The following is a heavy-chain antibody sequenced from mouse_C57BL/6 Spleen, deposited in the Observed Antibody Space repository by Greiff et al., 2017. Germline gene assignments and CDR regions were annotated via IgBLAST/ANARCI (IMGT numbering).Heavy chain of an antibody. J-gene: IGHJ3*01. Sequence: EVQVVESGGGLVKPGGSLKLSCAASGFTFSSYAMSWVRQTPEKRLDWVATISDGGSYTYYPDNVKGRFTISRDNAKNNLYLQMSHLKSEDTAMYYCARENPIYYDYDGWFAYWGQGTLVTVSA. CDR3: ARENPIYYDYDGWFAY. V-gene: IGHV5-4*01. CDR2: ISDGGSYT. CDR1: GFTFSSYA. D-gene: IGHD2-4*01.